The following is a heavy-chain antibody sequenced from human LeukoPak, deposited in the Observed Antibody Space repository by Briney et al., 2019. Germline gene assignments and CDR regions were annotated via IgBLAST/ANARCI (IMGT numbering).Heavy chain of an antibody. J-gene: IGHJ4*02. D-gene: IGHD3-9*01. CDR1: GYTFTSYY. CDR2: INPSGGST. Sequence: ASVKVSCKASGYTFTSYYMHWVRQAPGQGLEWMGIINPSGGSTSYAQKFQGRVTMTRDTSTSTVYMELSSLRSEDTAVYYCARGGMVLRYFDWGSVSPYWGQGTLVIVSS. V-gene: IGHV1-46*01. CDR3: ARGGMVLRYFDWGSVSPY.